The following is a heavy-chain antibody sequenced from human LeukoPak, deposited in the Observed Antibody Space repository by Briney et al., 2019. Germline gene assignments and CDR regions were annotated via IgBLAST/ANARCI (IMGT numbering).Heavy chain of an antibody. CDR2: TRFDGSSK. CDR1: GFTFSSFA. CDR3: SRGQGCAY. V-gene: IGHV3-33*01. Sequence: GGSLRLSCAASGFTFSSFAMHWVRQAPGKGLEWVAGTRFDGSSKYYADSVKGRFTISRDNGKKSLYLQMNSLRAEDTAVYYCSRGQGCAYWGQGTLVTVSS. D-gene: IGHD2-8*01. J-gene: IGHJ4*02.